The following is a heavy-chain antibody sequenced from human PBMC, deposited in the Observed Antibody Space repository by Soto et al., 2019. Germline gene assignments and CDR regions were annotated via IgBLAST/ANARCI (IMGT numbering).Heavy chain of an antibody. Sequence: QVQLVESGGGVVQPGRSLRLSCAASGFTFSSYGMHWGRQAPGKGLEWVAVISYDGSNKYYADSVKGRFTISRDNSNNTLNQQMNSLRAEDTAVYYCAKERKTYGPRYYNYHGIDVLGQGTTVTVSS. CDR2: ISYDGSNK. D-gene: IGHD3-10*01. CDR3: AKERKTYGPRYYNYHGIDV. V-gene: IGHV3-30*18. CDR1: GFTFSSYG. J-gene: IGHJ6*02.